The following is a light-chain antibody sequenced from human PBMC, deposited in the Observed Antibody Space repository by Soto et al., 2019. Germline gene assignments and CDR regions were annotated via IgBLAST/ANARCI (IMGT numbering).Light chain of an antibody. Sequence: DIQMTQSPSSLSASVGNRVTITCRASQSISTYLNWYQKKPGKAPNLLIYKASTLKSGVPSRFSGSGSGTEFTLTISSLQPDDFATYYCQHYNSYSEAFGQGTKVDIK. CDR1: QSISTY. V-gene: IGKV1-5*03. CDR2: KAS. CDR3: QHYNSYSEA. J-gene: IGKJ1*01.